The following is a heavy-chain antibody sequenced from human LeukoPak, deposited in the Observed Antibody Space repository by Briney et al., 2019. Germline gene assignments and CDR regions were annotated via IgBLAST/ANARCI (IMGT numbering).Heavy chain of an antibody. CDR3: ARDGTSWKHLWLNYYYYYYMDV. CDR2: VYYTGST. V-gene: IGHV4-59*01. CDR1: GGSISSYY. Sequence: PSETLSLTCTVSGGSISSYYWSWVRQPPGKGLEWIGFVYYTGSTNYSPSLKSRVTISVDTSKNQFSLKLSSVTAADTAVYYCARDGTSWKHLWLNYYYYYYMDVWGKGTTVTVSS. J-gene: IGHJ6*03. D-gene: IGHD5-18*01.